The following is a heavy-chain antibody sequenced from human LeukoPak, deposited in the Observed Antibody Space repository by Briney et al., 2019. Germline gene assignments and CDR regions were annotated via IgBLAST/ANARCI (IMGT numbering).Heavy chain of an antibody. CDR1: GFTVSSNY. V-gene: IGHV3-66*01. J-gene: IGHJ2*01. Sequence: PGGSLRLSCAASGFTVSSNYMSWVRQAPGKGLEWDSVIYSGATTYYADSVQGRFTISRDNSKNTLHLQMNSLRVEDTAVYYCARGGGGSARGGYFDLWGHGTLVTVSS. CDR2: IYSGATT. D-gene: IGHD3-10*01. CDR3: ARGGGGSARGGYFDL.